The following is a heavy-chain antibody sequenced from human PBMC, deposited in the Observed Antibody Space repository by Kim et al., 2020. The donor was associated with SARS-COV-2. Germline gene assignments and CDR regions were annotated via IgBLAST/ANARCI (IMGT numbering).Heavy chain of an antibody. CDR3: ARGWDGMDV. CDR2: IYYSGST. D-gene: IGHD6-19*01. V-gene: IGHV4-59*01. J-gene: IGHJ6*02. CDR1: GGSISTYY. Sequence: WETLSLTCTVSGGSISTYYLSWIRQPPGMGLEWIGYIYYSGSTNYNPSLESRVTISVDTTKNQFSLKLSSGTATDTAVFYCARGWDGMDVWGLGTTVTVS.